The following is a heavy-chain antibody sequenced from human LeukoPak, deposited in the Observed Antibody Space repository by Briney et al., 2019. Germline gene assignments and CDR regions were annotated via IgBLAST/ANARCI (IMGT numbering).Heavy chain of an antibody. J-gene: IGHJ4*02. Sequence: ASVKVSCKASGYSFTDHYLHWLRQAPGQGLEWMAWIHPKTGVTNYAERFQGRLSLTRDTSISTPYMELNRLTSDDTAFYYCARDHNWGPDYWGQGTLVSVSS. CDR2: IHPKTGVT. V-gene: IGHV1-2*02. CDR1: GYSFTDHY. CDR3: ARDHNWGPDY. D-gene: IGHD7-27*01.